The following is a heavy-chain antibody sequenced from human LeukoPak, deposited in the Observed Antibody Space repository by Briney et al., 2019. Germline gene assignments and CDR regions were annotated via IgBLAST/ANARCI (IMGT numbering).Heavy chain of an antibody. J-gene: IGHJ3*02. CDR3: ASGIQEMARIQDAFDI. Sequence: ASVKVSCKASGYTFTSYAMHWVRQAPGQRLEWMGWINAGNGNTKYSQKFQGRVTITRDTSASTAYMELSSLRSEDTAVYYCASGIQEMARIQDAFDIWGQGTMVTVSS. V-gene: IGHV1-3*01. D-gene: IGHD5-24*01. CDR2: INAGNGNT. CDR1: GYTFTSYA.